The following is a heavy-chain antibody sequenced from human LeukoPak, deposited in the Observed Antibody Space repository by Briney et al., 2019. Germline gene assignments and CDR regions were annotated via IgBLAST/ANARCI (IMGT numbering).Heavy chain of an antibody. D-gene: IGHD3-10*01. CDR1: GFTFSSYS. Sequence: GGSLRLSCAASGFTFSSYSMNWVRQAPGKGLEWVSSISSSSSYIYYADSVKGRFTISRDNSKNTMYLQMNSLRAEDTALYYCARDRSGSYPNWFDPWGQGTLVTVSS. CDR2: ISSSSSYI. CDR3: ARDRSGSYPNWFDP. V-gene: IGHV3-21*04. J-gene: IGHJ5*02.